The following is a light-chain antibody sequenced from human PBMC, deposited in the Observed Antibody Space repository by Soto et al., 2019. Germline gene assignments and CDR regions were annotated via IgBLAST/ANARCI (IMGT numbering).Light chain of an antibody. V-gene: IGKV1-9*01. CDR3: QHLKVAPFI. Sequence: DIQLTQSPSFLSASVGDRVIITCRASQGLRTSQDISDYLAWYQQKPGKAPRLLIYDASTLQSGAPSRFGASESGTKFLLSLTALQPEVLPIYFCQHLKVAPFISGGGHRVE. J-gene: IGKJ4*01. CDR2: DAS. CDR1: QGLRTSQDISDY.